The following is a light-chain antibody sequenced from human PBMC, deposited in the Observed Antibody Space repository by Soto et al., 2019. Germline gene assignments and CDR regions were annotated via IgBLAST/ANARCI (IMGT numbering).Light chain of an antibody. Sequence: DIQMTQSPSSLSASVGDRVTTTCRASQGISSYLAWYQQKPGKVPRLLIYAASTLQSGVPSRFSGSGSGTDFTLTISSLQPEDVATYYCQKYNSAPPLTFGGGTKVEIK. CDR1: QGISSY. CDR2: AAS. J-gene: IGKJ4*01. CDR3: QKYNSAPPLT. V-gene: IGKV1-27*01.